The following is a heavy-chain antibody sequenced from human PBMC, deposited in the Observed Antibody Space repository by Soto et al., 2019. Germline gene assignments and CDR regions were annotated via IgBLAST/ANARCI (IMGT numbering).Heavy chain of an antibody. CDR1: GGSFSGYY. Sequence: QVQLQQWGAGLLKPSETLSLTCAVYGGSFSGYYWSWIRQPPGKGLEWVGEINHSGSTNYNPSLKRRVPISVDRSQNQFSPKLSSATAADTAVYYCARVSKQWLVRYYYYGMDVWGQGTTVTVSS. CDR3: ARVSKQWLVRYYYYGMDV. V-gene: IGHV4-34*01. CDR2: INHSGST. J-gene: IGHJ6*02. D-gene: IGHD6-19*01.